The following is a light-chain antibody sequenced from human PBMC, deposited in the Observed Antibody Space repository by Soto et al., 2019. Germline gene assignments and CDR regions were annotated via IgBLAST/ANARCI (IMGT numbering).Light chain of an antibody. CDR2: DAS. V-gene: IGKV1-9*01. CDR1: RDIDSY. J-gene: IGKJ1*01. Sequence: DIQLTQSPSLLSASVGDRVTITCRASRDIDSYLAWYQLKPGKGPKLLIYDASTLQSGAPSRFSGSGSGTKFPLTISSLQPEDFATYYCQQLNIYPQTFGQGTKVEIK. CDR3: QQLNIYPQT.